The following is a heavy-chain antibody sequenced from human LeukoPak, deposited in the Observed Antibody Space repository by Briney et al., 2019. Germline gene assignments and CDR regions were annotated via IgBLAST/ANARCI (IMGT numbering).Heavy chain of an antibody. D-gene: IGHD3-9*01. CDR2: IYYSGST. CDR3: ARDFEDRNWFDP. J-gene: IGHJ5*02. CDR1: GGSISGVGYY. V-gene: IGHV4-31*03. Sequence: SETLSLTCTVSGGSISGVGYYWSWIRQHPGKGLGWIGYIYYSGSTYYNPSLKSRVTISVDTSKNQFSLKLSSVTAADTAVYYCARDFEDRNWFDPWGQGTLVTVSS.